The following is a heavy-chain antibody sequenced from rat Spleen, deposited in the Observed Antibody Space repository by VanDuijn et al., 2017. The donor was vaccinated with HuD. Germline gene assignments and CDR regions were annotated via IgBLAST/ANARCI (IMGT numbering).Heavy chain of an antibody. V-gene: IGHV2-15*01. CDR3: TRVPFDY. CDR1: GFSLLNYG. CDR2: IWTGGST. J-gene: IGHJ2*01. Sequence: QVQLKESGPGLVQPSQTLSLTCTVPGFSLLNYGLIWVRQPPGKGLEWMGVIWTGGSTDYNSALKSRLCISRDTSKSQVSLKINTLQTEDTAIYFCTRVPFDYWGQGVMVTVSS.